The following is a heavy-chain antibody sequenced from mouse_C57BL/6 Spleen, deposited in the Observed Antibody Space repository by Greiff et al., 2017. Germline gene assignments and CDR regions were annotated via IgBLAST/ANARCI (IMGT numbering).Heavy chain of an antibody. Sequence: VQLQQSGAELARPGASVKMSCKASGYTFTSYTMNWVKQRPGQGLEWIGYINPSSGYTKYNQKFKDKATLTADKSSSTAYMQLSSLTAEDSAVYYCARGTAQATFYAMDYGGQGTSVTVSS. CDR2: INPSSGYT. V-gene: IGHV1-4*01. CDR3: ARGTAQATFYAMDY. CDR1: GYTFTSYT. D-gene: IGHD3-2*02. J-gene: IGHJ4*01.